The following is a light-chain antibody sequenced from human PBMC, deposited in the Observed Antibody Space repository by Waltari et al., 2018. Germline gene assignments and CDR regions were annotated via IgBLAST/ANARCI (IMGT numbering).Light chain of an antibody. V-gene: IGLV1-40*01. Sequence: QSVLTQPPSVSGAPGQRVTISCTGSSPHIGAGYDVHWYQQLPGTAPKLLIYGNNNRPSGVPDRFSGSKSGTSASLAITGLQADDEADYYCQSYDSSLYYVFGTGTKVTVL. CDR3: QSYDSSLYYV. CDR1: SPHIGAGYD. CDR2: GNN. J-gene: IGLJ1*01.